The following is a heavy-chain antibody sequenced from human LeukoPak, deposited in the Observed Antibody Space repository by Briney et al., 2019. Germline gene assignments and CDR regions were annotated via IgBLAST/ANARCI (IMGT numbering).Heavy chain of an antibody. CDR1: GFTFSTYG. CDR3: AKDGRRFTFGAVIVLRPHYMDV. D-gene: IGHD3-16*02. Sequence: GGSLRLSCAASGFTFSTYGMHWVRQAPGKGLEWVAFIRYDGSYQYYVDSVKGRFTVSRDNSKGTLYLQMNSLRAEDTAVYYCAKDGRRFTFGAVIVLRPHYMDVWGKGTTVTLSS. CDR2: IRYDGSYQ. V-gene: IGHV3-30*02. J-gene: IGHJ6*03.